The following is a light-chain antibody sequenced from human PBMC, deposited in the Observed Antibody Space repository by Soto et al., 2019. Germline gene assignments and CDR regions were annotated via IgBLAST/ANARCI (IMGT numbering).Light chain of an antibody. CDR1: NYNIGSND. CDR2: VND. CDR3: AALDDSPNVFYV. V-gene: IGLV1-44*01. J-gene: IGLJ1*01. Sequence: QSVLTKPPSVSGTPGQRVTISCSGSNYNIGSNDVNWYQQLPGTAPNLLICVNDQRPSGVPDRFSGSKSGNSASLTISGLPSEDKAEYYCAALDDSPNVFYVFGTGTKHTVL.